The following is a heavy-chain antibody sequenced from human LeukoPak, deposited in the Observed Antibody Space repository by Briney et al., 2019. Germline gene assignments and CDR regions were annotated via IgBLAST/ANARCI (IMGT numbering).Heavy chain of an antibody. D-gene: IGHD5-24*01. CDR1: GFTFSSYA. CDR3: ARGVRWLQSGYGFDI. CDR2: ISGSGGST. J-gene: IGHJ3*02. Sequence: GGSLRLSCAASGFTFSSYAMSWVRQAPGKGLEWVSAISGSGGSTYYADSVKGRFTISRDNAKNTLYLQMNSLRAEDTAVYYCARGVRWLQSGYGFDIWGQGTKVTVS. V-gene: IGHV3-23*01.